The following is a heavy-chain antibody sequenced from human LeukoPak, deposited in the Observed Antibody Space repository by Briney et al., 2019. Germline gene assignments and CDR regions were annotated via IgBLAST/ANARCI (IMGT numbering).Heavy chain of an antibody. V-gene: IGHV4-39*01. J-gene: IGHJ4*02. D-gene: IGHD3-10*01. CDR1: GGSISSSSCY. CDR3: ASFHYYYGSGSRDY. Sequence: SETLSLTCTVSGGSISSSSCYWGWIRQPPGKGLEWIGSIYYSGSTYYNPSLKSRVTISVDTSKNQFSLKLSSVTAADTAVYYCASFHYYYGSGSRDYWGKGTLVTVSS. CDR2: IYYSGST.